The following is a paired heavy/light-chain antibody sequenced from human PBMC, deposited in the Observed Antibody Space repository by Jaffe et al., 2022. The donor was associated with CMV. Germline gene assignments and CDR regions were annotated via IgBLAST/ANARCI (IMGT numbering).Light chain of an antibody. CDR1: QSIASY. V-gene: IGKV3-11*01. Sequence: EIVLTQSPATLSLSPGERATLSCRASQSIASYLAWYQQKPGQAPRLLIYDASNRATGIPARFSGRGSGTDFTLTISSLEPEDFAVYYCQQRSKWPRTFGQGTKVEIK. CDR2: DAS. J-gene: IGKJ1*01. CDR3: QQRSKWPRT.
Heavy chain of an antibody. CDR3: AKESDQWELLPGIFQH. CDR1: GFTFSSFG. D-gene: IGHD1-26*01. Sequence: EVQMLESGGDLVQPGGSLRLSCAASGFTFSSFGMNWVRQAPGKGLEWVSAISGSGASIYYADSVKGRFTISRDNVKKTVYLQLNSLRAEDTAVYYCAKESDQWELLPGIFQHWGQGTLVTVSS. V-gene: IGHV3-23*01. CDR2: ISGSGASI. J-gene: IGHJ1*01.